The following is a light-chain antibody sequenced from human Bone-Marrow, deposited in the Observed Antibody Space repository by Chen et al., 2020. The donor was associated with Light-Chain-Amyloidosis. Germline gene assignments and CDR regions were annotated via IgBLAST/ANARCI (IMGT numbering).Light chain of an antibody. V-gene: IGKV3-20*01. CDR3: QQYGTSPLT. Sequence: IVLPPSPGTLSLSPGEGANLSCRASQTISSNYLTWYQQKFGQAPRLLIYGSSSRATGIPDRFTGSGSGTDFTLTINRLEPEDFAMYYCQQYGTSPLTFGGGTKVEIK. CDR2: GSS. CDR1: QTISSNY. J-gene: IGKJ4*01.